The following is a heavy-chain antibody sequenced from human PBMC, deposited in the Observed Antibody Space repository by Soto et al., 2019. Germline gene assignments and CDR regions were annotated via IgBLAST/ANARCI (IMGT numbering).Heavy chain of an antibody. CDR1: GFPFSSYA. CDR2: IANSGGTT. Sequence: DVQLLESGGALVQPGASLRLSCAASGFPFSSYAMTWVRQAPGKGLEWVSGIANSGGTTFYADSVRGRFTISRDNSKNTLYLQMNYLRAEDXXXYYCAKLFASSGSGXXSWGQGTXVTVSS. J-gene: IGHJ5*02. CDR3: AKLFASSGSGXXS. D-gene: IGHD2-15*01. V-gene: IGHV3-23*01.